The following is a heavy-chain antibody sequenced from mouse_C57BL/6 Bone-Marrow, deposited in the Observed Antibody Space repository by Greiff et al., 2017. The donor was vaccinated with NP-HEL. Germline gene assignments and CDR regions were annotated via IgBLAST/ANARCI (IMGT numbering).Heavy chain of an antibody. CDR1: GYSITSDY. Sequence: EVMLVESGPGLAKPSQTLSLTCSVTGYSITSDYWNWIRKFPGNKLEYMGYISYSGSTYYNPSLKSRISITRDTSKNKYYLQLNSVTTEDTATYYCARSPLWLRRNYYAMDYWGQGTSVTVSS. CDR3: ARSPLWLRRNYYAMDY. V-gene: IGHV3-8*01. CDR2: ISYSGST. J-gene: IGHJ4*01. D-gene: IGHD2-2*01.